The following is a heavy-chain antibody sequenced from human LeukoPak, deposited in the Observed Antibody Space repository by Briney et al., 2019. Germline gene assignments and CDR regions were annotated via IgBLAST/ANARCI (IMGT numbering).Heavy chain of an antibody. CDR2: IRGNGET. Sequence: GGSLRLFCAASGLSFSSFAMSWVRQGPARGLEWVSSIRGNGETFYPDSVKGRFTLYTDTSRNTVYFQLNDLRVEDTAIYYCARASWVSSPDAVRWGQGTLVTVSS. CDR1: GLSFSSFA. CDR3: ARASWVSSPDAVR. V-gene: IGHV3-23*01. D-gene: IGHD3-16*01. J-gene: IGHJ4*02.